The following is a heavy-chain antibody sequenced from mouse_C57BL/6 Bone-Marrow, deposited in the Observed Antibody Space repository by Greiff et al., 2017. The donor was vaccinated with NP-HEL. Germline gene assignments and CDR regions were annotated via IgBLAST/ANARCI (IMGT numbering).Heavy chain of an antibody. Sequence: EVQLVESGGGLVQPGGSLKLSCAASGFTFSDYYMYWVRQTPEKRLEWVAYISNGGGSTYYPDTVKGRFTISRDNAKNTLYLQMSRLKSEDTAMYYCARPPLHDYYAMDYWGQGTSVTVSS. CDR2: ISNGGGST. CDR3: ARPPLHDYYAMDY. J-gene: IGHJ4*01. CDR1: GFTFSDYY. V-gene: IGHV5-12*01. D-gene: IGHD2-10*01.